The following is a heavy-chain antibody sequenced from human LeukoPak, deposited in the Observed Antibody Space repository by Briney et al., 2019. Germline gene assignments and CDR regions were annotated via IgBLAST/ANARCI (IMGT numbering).Heavy chain of an antibody. V-gene: IGHV3-23*01. CDR2: ISGSGGST. CDR1: GFTFSFYG. J-gene: IGHJ4*02. Sequence: PGGTLRLSCAASGFTFSFYGMSWVRQAPGKGLEWVSGISGSGGSTYYADSVKGRFTISRDNSKNTLFLQVNSLRAEDTAVYYCAKENEYSGYEPLPNDYWGEGTLVTVSS. D-gene: IGHD5-12*01. CDR3: AKENEYSGYEPLPNDY.